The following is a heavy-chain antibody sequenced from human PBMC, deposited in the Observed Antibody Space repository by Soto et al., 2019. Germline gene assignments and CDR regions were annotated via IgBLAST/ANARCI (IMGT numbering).Heavy chain of an antibody. J-gene: IGHJ4*02. Sequence: QVQLVQSGAEVKKPGASVKVSCKASGYTFTSYAMHWVRQAPGQRLEWMGWINAGNGNTKYSQKLQGRVTITRDTSASTAYMELSSLRSEDTAVYYCARAEAGPGWSYDSVWGSYRNGMLDYWGQGTLVTVSS. CDR3: ARAEAGPGWSYDSVWGSYRNGMLDY. CDR1: GYTFTSYA. V-gene: IGHV1-3*01. D-gene: IGHD3-16*02. CDR2: INAGNGNT.